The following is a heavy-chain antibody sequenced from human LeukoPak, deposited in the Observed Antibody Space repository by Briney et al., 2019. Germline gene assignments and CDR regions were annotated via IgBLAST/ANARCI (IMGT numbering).Heavy chain of an antibody. CDR1: GGSISSSSYY. V-gene: IGHV4-39*01. CDR3: ASLPYSSSSFIDY. J-gene: IGHJ4*02. CDR2: IYHSGST. Sequence: SETLSLTCTVSGGSISSSSYYWGWIRQPPGKGLEWIGSIYHSGSTYFHPSLKSRVTISVDTSKNQFSLKLSSVTAADTAVYYCASLPYSSSSFIDYWGQGTLVTVSS. D-gene: IGHD6-6*01.